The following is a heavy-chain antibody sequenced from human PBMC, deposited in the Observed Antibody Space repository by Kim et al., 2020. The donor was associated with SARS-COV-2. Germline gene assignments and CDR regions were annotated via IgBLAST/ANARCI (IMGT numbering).Heavy chain of an antibody. J-gene: IGHJ2*01. CDR3: ARSEYTYGAYWYFDL. Sequence: PTLKSRVTISVDTSKNQLSLRLSSVTAADTAVYYCARSEYTYGAYWYFDLWGRGTLVTVSS. D-gene: IGHD5-18*01. V-gene: IGHV4-4*09.